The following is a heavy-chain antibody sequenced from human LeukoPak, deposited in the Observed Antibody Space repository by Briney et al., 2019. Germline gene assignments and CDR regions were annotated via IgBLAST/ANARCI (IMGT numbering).Heavy chain of an antibody. CDR1: GFTFSSYT. CDR3: TIGF. CDR2: LNSDGSEI. J-gene: IGHJ4*02. Sequence: GGSLRLSCAASGFTFSSYTMNWVRQAPGKGLEWVLYLNSDGSEIYYADSVKRRFTISRDNAKNSLYLQINSLTAEDTAVYYCTIGFLGQGTLVTVSS. V-gene: IGHV3-21*01.